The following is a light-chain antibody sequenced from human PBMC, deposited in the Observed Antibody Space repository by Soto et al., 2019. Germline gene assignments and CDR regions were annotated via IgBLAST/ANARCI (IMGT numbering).Light chain of an antibody. CDR2: LNSDGSH. V-gene: IGLV4-69*01. CDR1: SGHSSYA. Sequence: QPVLTQSPSASASLGASVKLTCTLSSGHSSYAIAWHQQQPEKGPRYLMKLNSDGSHSKGDGIPDRFSGSSSGAERYLTISSLQSEDEADYYCQTFWVFGGGTKVTVL. CDR3: QTFWV. J-gene: IGLJ3*02.